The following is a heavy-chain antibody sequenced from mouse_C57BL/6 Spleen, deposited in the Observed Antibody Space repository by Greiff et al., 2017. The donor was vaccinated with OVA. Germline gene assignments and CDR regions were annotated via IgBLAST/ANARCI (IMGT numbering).Heavy chain of an antibody. Sequence: QVQLKESGPELVKPGASVKISCKASGYAFSSSWMNWVKQRPGKGLEWIGRLYPGDGDTNYNGKFKGKATLTADKSSSTAYRQLSSLTSEDSAVYFCARPYDYEGTYAMDYWGQGTSVTVSS. CDR3: ARPYDYEGTYAMDY. CDR1: GYAFSSSW. CDR2: LYPGDGDT. D-gene: IGHD2-4*01. V-gene: IGHV1-82*01. J-gene: IGHJ4*01.